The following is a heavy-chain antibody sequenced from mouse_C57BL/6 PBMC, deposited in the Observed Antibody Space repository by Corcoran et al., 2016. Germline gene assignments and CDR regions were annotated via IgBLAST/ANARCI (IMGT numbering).Heavy chain of an antibody. CDR1: GYTFTEYT. CDR3: ARHEDYGSSYPYGYFDV. D-gene: IGHD1-1*01. J-gene: IGHJ1*03. V-gene: IGHV1-62-2*01. CDR2: FYPGSGSI. Sequence: QVQLQQSGAELVKPGASVKLSCKASGYTFTEYTIHWVKQRSGQGLEWIGWFYPGSGSIKYNEKFKDKATLTADKSSSTVYMELSRLTSEDSAVYFCARHEDYGSSYPYGYFDVWGTGTTVTVSS.